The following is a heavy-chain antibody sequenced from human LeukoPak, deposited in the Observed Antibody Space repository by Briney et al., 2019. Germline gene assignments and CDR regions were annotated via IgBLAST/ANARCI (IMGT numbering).Heavy chain of an antibody. CDR3: ARDGTAAGLYFDL. D-gene: IGHD6-13*01. V-gene: IGHV3-7*01. CDR2: IRQDGSEK. J-gene: IGHJ4*01. CDR1: GFIFSDYW. Sequence: PGGSLRLSCAASGFIFSDYWVNWVRQAPGKGLEWVASIRQDGSEKTYVDSVKGRFTISRDNTKSSLYLQMSSLTAEDTAVYYCARDGTAAGLYFDLRGQGILVTVPS.